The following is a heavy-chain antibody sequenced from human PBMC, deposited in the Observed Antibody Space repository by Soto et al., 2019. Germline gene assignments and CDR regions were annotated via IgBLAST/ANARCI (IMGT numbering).Heavy chain of an antibody. J-gene: IGHJ4*02. V-gene: IGHV3-30*18. Sequence: GGSLRLSCAASGFTFSSYGMHWVRQAPGKGLEWVAVISHDGSHKYYTDSVKGRFTISRDNSKNTLYLQMNSVRADDTAVYYCAKDPSNLGVAATNWGRGTLVTVSS. CDR1: GFTFSSYG. CDR2: ISHDGSHK. D-gene: IGHD6-13*01. CDR3: AKDPSNLGVAATN.